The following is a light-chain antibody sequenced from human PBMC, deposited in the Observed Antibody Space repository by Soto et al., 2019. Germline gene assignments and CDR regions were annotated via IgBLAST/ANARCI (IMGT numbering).Light chain of an antibody. CDR1: QSVLYSSNNKNY. CDR2: WAS. CDR3: QQYYSNPPT. V-gene: IGKV4-1*01. Sequence: DIVMTQSPDSLAVSLGERATINCKSSQSVLYSSNNKNYLAWYQQKPGQPPKLLIYWASTRESGVPDRFSGSGSGTDFTLTISSLQAADVAVYYCQQYYSNPPTFGQGTKVEIK. J-gene: IGKJ1*01.